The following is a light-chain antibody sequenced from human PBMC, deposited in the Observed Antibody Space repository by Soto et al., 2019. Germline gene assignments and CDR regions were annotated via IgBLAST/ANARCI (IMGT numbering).Light chain of an antibody. CDR2: GNN. CDR1: RSNIGAGYA. V-gene: IGLV1-40*01. Sequence: QSVLTQPPSVSGAPGQRVIISCTGSRSNIGAGYAVHWYRRLPGTAPKLLISGNNNRPSGVPDRFSGSKSGTSASLAIAGLQAEDEADYYCSSYTTSSTLVFGGGTKVTVL. J-gene: IGLJ3*02. CDR3: SSYTTSSTLV.